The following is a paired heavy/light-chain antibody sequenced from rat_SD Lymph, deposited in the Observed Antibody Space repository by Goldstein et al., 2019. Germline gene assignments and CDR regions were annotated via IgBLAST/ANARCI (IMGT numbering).Light chain of an antibody. CDR1: QNVGSN. CDR3: MQSNSYPRT. J-gene: IGKJ1*01. V-gene: IGKV6S10*01. CDR2: KAS. Sequence: DIVMTQSPTSMSISVGDRVTMNCKASQNVGSNVDWYQQKTGQSPKLLIYKASNRYTGVPDRFTGSGSGTDFTFTISNMQAEDLAVYYCMQSNSYPRTFGGGTKLELK.
Heavy chain of an antibody. CDR3: ARRTTKGGYYFDY. V-gene: IGHV5-62*01. D-gene: IGHD1-10*01. J-gene: IGHJ2*01. Sequence: VQLVESGGGLVQPGKSLKLSCSASGFTFSSYGMHWIRQAPGKGLDWVAYISSSSGTVYADAVKGRFTISRDNAKNTLYLQLNSLKSEDTAIYYCARRTTKGGYYFDYWGQGVMVTVSS. CDR1: GFTFSSYG. CDR2: ISSSSGT.